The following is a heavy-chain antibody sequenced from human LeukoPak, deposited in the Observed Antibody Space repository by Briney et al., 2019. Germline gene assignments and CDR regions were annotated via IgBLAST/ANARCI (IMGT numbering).Heavy chain of an antibody. CDR1: GYTFTSYG. Sequence: ASVKVSCKASGYTFTSYGISWVRQAPGQGLEWMGWISAYNGNTNYAQKLQGRVTMTTDTSTSTAHMELRSLRSDDTAVYYCARDSIVVVPAAYYGMDVWGQGTTVTVSS. CDR2: ISAYNGNT. CDR3: ARDSIVVVPAAYYGMDV. D-gene: IGHD2-2*01. V-gene: IGHV1-18*01. J-gene: IGHJ6*02.